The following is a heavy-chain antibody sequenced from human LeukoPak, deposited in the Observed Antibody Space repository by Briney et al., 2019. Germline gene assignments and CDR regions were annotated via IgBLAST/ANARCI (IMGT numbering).Heavy chain of an antibody. V-gene: IGHV3-53*01. CDR2: LYSDGNT. Sequence: GGSLRLSCVASEFTFSSYEMNWVRQAPGKGLEWVSVLYSDGNTKYADSVQGRFTISRDNSKNTLYLEMNSLSPDDTAVYYCARGVEPLAANTLAYWGQGTLVTVSS. CDR1: EFTFSSYE. D-gene: IGHD1-14*01. CDR3: ARGVEPLAANTLAY. J-gene: IGHJ4*02.